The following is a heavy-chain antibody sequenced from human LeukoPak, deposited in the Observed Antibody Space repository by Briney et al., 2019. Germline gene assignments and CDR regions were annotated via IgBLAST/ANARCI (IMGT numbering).Heavy chain of an antibody. V-gene: IGHV4-30-2*05. J-gene: IGHJ6*03. CDR3: AREVEQLVPGGGHYYYYYYMDV. Sequence: SETLSLTCAVSGGSISSGGYSWSWIRQPPGKGLEWIGYIYHSGSTYYNPSLKSRVTISVDTSKNQFSLKLSSVTAADTAVYYCAREVEQLVPGGGHYYYYYYMDVWGKGTTVTVSS. D-gene: IGHD6-6*01. CDR1: GGSISSGGYS. CDR2: IYHSGST.